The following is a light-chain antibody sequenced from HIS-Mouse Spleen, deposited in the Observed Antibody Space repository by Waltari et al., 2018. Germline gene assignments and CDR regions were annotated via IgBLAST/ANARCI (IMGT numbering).Light chain of an antibody. Sequence: QSALTQPASVSGSPGQSITISCTGTSRDVGSYNLVSWYQQHPGNAPKLIIYEGSKRPSGVSNRFSGSKSGNTASLTISGLQAEDEADYYCCSYAGSSTLVFGGGTKLTVL. CDR1: SRDVGSYNL. J-gene: IGLJ3*02. V-gene: IGLV2-23*01. CDR3: CSYAGSSTLV. CDR2: EGS.